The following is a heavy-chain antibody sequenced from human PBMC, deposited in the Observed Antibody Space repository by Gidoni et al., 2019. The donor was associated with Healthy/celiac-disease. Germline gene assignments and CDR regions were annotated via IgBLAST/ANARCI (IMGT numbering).Heavy chain of an antibody. CDR1: GVTFSSYA. V-gene: IGHV1-69*01. Sequence: QVQLVQSGAEVKKPGSSVKVSCKASGVTFSSYAISWVRQAPGQVLEWMGGIIPIFGTANYAQKFQGRVTITADESTSTAYMELSSLRSEDTAVYYCARDGLDYYDSSGYLHWFDPWGQGTLVTVSS. D-gene: IGHD3-22*01. CDR3: ARDGLDYYDSSGYLHWFDP. CDR2: IIPIFGTA. J-gene: IGHJ5*02.